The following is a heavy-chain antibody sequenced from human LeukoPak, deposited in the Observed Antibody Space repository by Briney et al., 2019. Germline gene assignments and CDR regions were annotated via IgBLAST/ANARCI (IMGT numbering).Heavy chain of an antibody. CDR1: GFTFSSYS. CDR3: ARVDSSGWYNLDY. D-gene: IGHD6-19*01. V-gene: IGHV3-21*01. J-gene: IGHJ4*02. Sequence: GGSLRLSCAASGFTFSSYSMNWVRQAPGKGLEWVSSISSSSSYIYYADSVKGRFTISRDNAKNSLYLQMNSLRAEDTAVYYCARVDSSGWYNLDYWGQGTLVTVSS. CDR2: ISSSSSYI.